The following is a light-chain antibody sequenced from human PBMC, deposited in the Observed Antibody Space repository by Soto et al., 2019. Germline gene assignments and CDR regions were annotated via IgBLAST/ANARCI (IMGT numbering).Light chain of an antibody. J-gene: IGKJ3*01. CDR1: QSISRY. CDR2: AAS. V-gene: IGKV1-39*01. CDR3: QQWYSTPST. Sequence: DNKTTQSPSSLSASVGGRLTLTCRASQSISRYLEWYQQKPGKAPKXXMYAASSLQSGVPSRFSGSGSGTDFTLTIISLQPEDGATYCCQQWYSTPSTFCPGTKVDVK.